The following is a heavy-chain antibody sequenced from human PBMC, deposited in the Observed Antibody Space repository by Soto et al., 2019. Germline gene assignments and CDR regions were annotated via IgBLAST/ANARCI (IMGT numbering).Heavy chain of an antibody. CDR3: ANSVDILTGYHNDYDYGMDV. CDR2: ISYDGSNK. Sequence: QVQLVESGGGVVQPGRSLRLSCAASGFTFSSYGMHWVRQAPGKGLEWVAVISYDGSNKYYADSVKGRFTISRDNSKNTLYLQMNSLRAEDTAVYYCANSVDILTGYHNDYDYGMDVW. J-gene: IGHJ6*01. V-gene: IGHV3-30*18. CDR1: GFTFSSYG. D-gene: IGHD3-9*01.